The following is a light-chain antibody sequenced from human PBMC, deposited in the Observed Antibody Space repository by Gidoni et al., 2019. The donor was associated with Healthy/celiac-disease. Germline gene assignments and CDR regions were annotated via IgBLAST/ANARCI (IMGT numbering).Light chain of an antibody. CDR1: SSAVGGYNY. J-gene: IGLJ1*01. Sequence: QSALTQPRSVSGSPRQSVTISCTGPSSAVGGYNYVSWYQQHPGKAPKLMIYDVSKRPSGVPDRFSGSKSGNTASLTISGLQAEDEADYYCCSYAGSYTFDVFGTGTKVTVL. V-gene: IGLV2-11*01. CDR3: CSYAGSYTFDV. CDR2: DVS.